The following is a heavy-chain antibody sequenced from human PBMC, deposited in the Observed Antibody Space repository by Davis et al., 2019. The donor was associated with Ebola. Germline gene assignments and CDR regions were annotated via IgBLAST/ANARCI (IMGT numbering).Heavy chain of an antibody. D-gene: IGHD6-19*01. CDR2: ISSSSSYT. Sequence: GESLKISCAASGFTFSDYYMSWIRQAPGKGLEWVSYISSSSSYTNYADSVKGRFTISRDNAKNSLYLQMNSLRAEDTAVYYCARSEIGYSSGWYHHFQHWGQGTLVTVSS. V-gene: IGHV3-11*06. CDR1: GFTFSDYY. CDR3: ARSEIGYSSGWYHHFQH. J-gene: IGHJ1*01.